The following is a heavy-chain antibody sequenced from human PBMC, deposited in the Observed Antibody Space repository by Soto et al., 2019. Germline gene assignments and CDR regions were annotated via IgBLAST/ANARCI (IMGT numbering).Heavy chain of an antibody. J-gene: IGHJ4*02. D-gene: IGHD5-18*01. CDR1: GGTFSSYA. V-gene: IGHV1-69*12. CDR2: IIPIFGTA. Sequence: QVQLVQSGAEVNKPGSSVQVSCKASGGTFSSYAISWVRQAPGQGLEWMGGIIPIFGTADYAQKFQGRVTITADESTSTAYMELSSLRSEDTAVYYCASHGYSYGYLLDYWGQGTLVTVSS. CDR3: ASHGYSYGYLLDY.